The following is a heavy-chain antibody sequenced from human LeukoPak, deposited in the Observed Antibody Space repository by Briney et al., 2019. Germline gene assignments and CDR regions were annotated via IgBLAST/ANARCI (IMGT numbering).Heavy chain of an antibody. V-gene: IGHV1-18*01. D-gene: IGHD3-9*01. CDR1: GYTFTSYG. CDR2: ISAYNGNT. Sequence: GASVKVSCKASGYTFTSYGISWVRQAPGQGLEWMGWISAYNGNTNYAQKLQGRVTMTTDTSTSTAYMEVRSLRSDEKGVYYCARAIPRITISFYLYGMDVWGQGTTVTVSS. CDR3: ARAIPRITISFYLYGMDV. J-gene: IGHJ6*02.